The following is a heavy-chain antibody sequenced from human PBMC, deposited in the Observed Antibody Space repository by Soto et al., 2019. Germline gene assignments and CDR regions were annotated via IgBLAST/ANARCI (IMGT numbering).Heavy chain of an antibody. CDR3: ARAPLWSGYYDYYYYGMDV. D-gene: IGHD3-3*01. Sequence: TKPHTNTVSGGNIVSGGYYWRWIRQHPGKGLEWIWYIYYIGSTYYNPSLKSRVTISVDTSKNQFSLKLSSVTAADTAVYYCARAPLWSGYYDYYYYGMDVWGHGTTGTVSS. J-gene: IGHJ6*02. CDR1: GGNIVSGGYY. V-gene: IGHV4-31*03. CDR2: IYYIGST.